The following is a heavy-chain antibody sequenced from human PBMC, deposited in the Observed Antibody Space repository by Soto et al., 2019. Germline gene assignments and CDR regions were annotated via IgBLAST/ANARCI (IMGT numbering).Heavy chain of an antibody. Sequence: GGSLRLSCAASGFTFSSYWMHWVRQAPGKGLVWVSRINSDGSSTSYADSVKGRFTISRDNAKNTLYLQMNSLRAEDTAVYYCARDRENPIEYSRAPWCYGMDVWGQGTTVT. CDR3: ARDRENPIEYSRAPWCYGMDV. CDR2: INSDGSST. CDR1: GFTFSSYW. V-gene: IGHV3-74*01. J-gene: IGHJ6*02. D-gene: IGHD6-6*01.